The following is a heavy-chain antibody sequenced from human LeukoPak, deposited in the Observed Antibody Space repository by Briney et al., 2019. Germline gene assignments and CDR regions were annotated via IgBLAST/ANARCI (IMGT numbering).Heavy chain of an antibody. Sequence: GGSLRLSCAASGFTFSSYGMHWVRQAPGKGLEWVAVISYDGSNKYYADSVKGRFTISRDNSKNTLYLQMNSLRAEDTAVYYCAKGGDYYDSSGYYYYYYMDVWGKGTTVTVSS. CDR3: AKGGDYYDSSGYYYYYYMDV. J-gene: IGHJ6*03. CDR1: GFTFSSYG. V-gene: IGHV3-30*18. D-gene: IGHD3-22*01. CDR2: ISYDGSNK.